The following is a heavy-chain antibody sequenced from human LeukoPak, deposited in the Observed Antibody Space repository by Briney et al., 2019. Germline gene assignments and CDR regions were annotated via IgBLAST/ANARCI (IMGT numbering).Heavy chain of an antibody. J-gene: IGHJ3*02. CDR2: IYPGDSDT. CDR3: ARLTSGSYYNPNDAFDI. D-gene: IGHD1-26*01. V-gene: IGHV5-51*01. Sequence: GESLEISCKGSGYLFTSYWIGWVRQLPGKGLEWMGIIYPGDSDTRYSPSFQGQVTISADKSISTAYLQWSSLKASDTAMYYCARLTSGSYYNPNDAFDIWGQGTMVTVSS. CDR1: GYLFTSYW.